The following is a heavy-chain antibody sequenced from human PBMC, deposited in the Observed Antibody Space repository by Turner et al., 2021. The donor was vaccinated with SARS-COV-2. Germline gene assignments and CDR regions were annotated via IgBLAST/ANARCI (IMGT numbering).Heavy chain of an antibody. CDR1: GASITSYY. J-gene: IGHJ6*02. D-gene: IGHD1-26*01. CDR3: AGEVVVLTTTHYGMDV. V-gene: IGHV4-59*08. Sequence: QVQLQESGPGLVKPSETLSLTCIVSGASITSYYWSWIRQPPGRGLEWMGYTSYSGYTNYNPSLKSRVTISTDTSKNQFSLKLSSVTAADTAVYYCAGEVVVLTTTHYGMDVWGQGTTVTVSS. CDR2: TSYSGYT.